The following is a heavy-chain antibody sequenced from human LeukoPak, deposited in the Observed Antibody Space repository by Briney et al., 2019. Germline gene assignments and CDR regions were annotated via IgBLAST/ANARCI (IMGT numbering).Heavy chain of an antibody. CDR3: AKEMKPWMHFDY. CDR1: GFTFSNYA. CDR2: ISFDGTNK. J-gene: IGHJ4*02. Sequence: GGSLRLSCAASGFTFSNYAMHWVRQAPGKGLEWVAVISFDGTNKYYANSVQGRFTISRDNSKNTLYLQMNSLRAEDTAVYYCAKEMKPWMHFDYWGQGTLVTVSS. D-gene: IGHD5-12*01. V-gene: IGHV3-30-3*01.